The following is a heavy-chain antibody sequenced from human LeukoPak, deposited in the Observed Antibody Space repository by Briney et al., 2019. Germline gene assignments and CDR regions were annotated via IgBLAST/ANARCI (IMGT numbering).Heavy chain of an antibody. Sequence: TGGSLRLSCAASGFTFSSYWMSWVRQAPGKGLEWVANIKQDGSEKYYVDSVKGRFTISRDNAKNSLYLQMNSLRAEDTAVYYCAKGLGLLSYYGMDVWGQGTTVTVSS. CDR3: AKGLGLLSYYGMDV. CDR1: GFTFSSYW. D-gene: IGHD3-9*01. CDR2: IKQDGSEK. J-gene: IGHJ6*02. V-gene: IGHV3-7*03.